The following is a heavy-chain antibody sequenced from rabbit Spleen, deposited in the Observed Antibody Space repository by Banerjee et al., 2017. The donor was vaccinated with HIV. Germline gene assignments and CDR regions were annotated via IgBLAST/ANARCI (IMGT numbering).Heavy chain of an antibody. CDR2: IDSGSSGFT. CDR3: ARGDTGGGLGDVFTVAYYLSL. J-gene: IGHJ4*01. D-gene: IGHD5-1*01. V-gene: IGHV1S40*01. Sequence: QSLEESGGDLVKPGASLTLTCTASGVSFSSNSYMCWVRQAPGKGLEWIACIDSGSSGFTYFATWAKGRFTISKTSSTTVTLQMTRLTAADTATYFCARGDTGGGLGDVFTVAYYLSLWGPGTLVTVS. CDR1: GVSFSSNSY.